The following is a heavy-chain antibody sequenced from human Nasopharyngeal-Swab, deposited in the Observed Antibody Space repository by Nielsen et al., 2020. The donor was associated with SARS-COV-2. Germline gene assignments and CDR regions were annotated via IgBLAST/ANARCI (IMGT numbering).Heavy chain of an antibody. J-gene: IGHJ4*02. D-gene: IGHD5-18*01. V-gene: IGHV3-23*01. CDR3: ASPRGYSYGPFDY. CDR2: ISGSGGST. Sequence: GESLKISCAASGFIFSSYAMSWVRQAPGKGLEWVSAISGSGGSTYYADSVKGRFTISRDNSKNTLYLQMNSLRAEDTAVYYCASPRGYSYGPFDYWGQGTLVTVSS. CDR1: GFIFSSYA.